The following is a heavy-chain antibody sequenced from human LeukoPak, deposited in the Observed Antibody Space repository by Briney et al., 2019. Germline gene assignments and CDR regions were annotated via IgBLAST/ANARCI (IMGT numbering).Heavy chain of an antibody. V-gene: IGHV5-51*01. J-gene: IGHJ3*02. CDR2: IQPADSQT. CDR1: GYSFTTYW. CDR3: ARRLRTGGFDI. D-gene: IGHD1-1*01. Sequence: GESLKISCMGSGYSFTTYWIDWVRQVPGKGLECMGLIQPADSQTRYNPSFQGQVTLSDDKSINTAYLQRSSLRPSDTAMYYCARRLRTGGFDIWGQGTEVTVSS.